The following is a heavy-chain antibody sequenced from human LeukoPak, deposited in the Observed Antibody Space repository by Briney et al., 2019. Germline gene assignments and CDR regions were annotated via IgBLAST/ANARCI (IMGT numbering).Heavy chain of an antibody. CDR3: AKVPYSDYGSGRPPFMDV. D-gene: IGHD3-10*01. Sequence: GGSLRLSCAASGFTFSSYAMSWVRQAPGEGLEWVSTISYSGDSTYYADSVKGRFTISRDNSKNTLCLQMNSLRAEDTAVYFCAKVPYSDYGSGRPPFMDVWGQGSTVAVSS. J-gene: IGHJ6*02. CDR2: ISYSGDST. V-gene: IGHV3-23*01. CDR1: GFTFSSYA.